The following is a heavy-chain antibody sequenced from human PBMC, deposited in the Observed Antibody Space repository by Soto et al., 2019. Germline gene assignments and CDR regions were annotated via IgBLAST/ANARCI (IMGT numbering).Heavy chain of an antibody. V-gene: IGHV4-31*07. CDR2: IYYSGST. D-gene: IGHD3-16*01. Sequence: NLSHTYTVSGGSISSGGYYWSWIRQHPGKGLEWIGYIYYSGSTYYNPSLKSRVTISVDTSKNQFSLKLSSVTAADTAVYYLVRRSKGEYNLFASCGQGNMVTV. J-gene: IGHJ5*01. CDR1: GGSISSGGYY. CDR3: VRRSKGEYNLFAS.